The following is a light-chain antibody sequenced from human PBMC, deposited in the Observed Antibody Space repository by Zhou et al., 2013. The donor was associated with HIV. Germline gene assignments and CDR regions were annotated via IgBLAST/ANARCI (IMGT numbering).Light chain of an antibody. CDR1: ETVGRS. CDR3: QQYYSYPLT. CDR2: AAS. J-gene: IGKJ3*01. V-gene: IGKV1-8*01. Sequence: IQMTQSPSIVSASPGDRVTITCRANETVGRSLAWYQQKPGKAPKLLIYAASTLQSGVPSRFSGSGSGTDFTLTISCLQSEDFATYYCQQYYSYPLTFGPGTKVDIK.